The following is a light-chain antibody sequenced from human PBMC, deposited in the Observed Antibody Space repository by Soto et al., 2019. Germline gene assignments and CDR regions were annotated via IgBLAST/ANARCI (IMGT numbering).Light chain of an antibody. CDR1: SSDVGGYNY. J-gene: IGLJ2*01. CDR2: EVS. V-gene: IGLV2-8*01. Sequence: QSALTQPPSASGSPGQSVTISCTGTSSDVGGYNYVSWYQQHPGKAPKLMIYEVSKRPSGVPDRFSGSKSGNTASLTVSGLQAEDEADYYCPTWGIGTHVVFGGGTKLTVL. CDR3: PTWGIGTHVV.